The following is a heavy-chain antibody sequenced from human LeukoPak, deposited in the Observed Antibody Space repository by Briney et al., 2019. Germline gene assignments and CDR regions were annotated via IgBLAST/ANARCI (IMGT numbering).Heavy chain of an antibody. D-gene: IGHD3-3*01. Sequence: GGSLRLSCAASGFTFSSYAMHWVRQAPGKGLEWVAVISYDGSNKYYADSVKGRFTISRDNSKNTLYLQMNSLRAEDTAVYYCAKDPARHDFWSGYSLDYWGQGTLVTVSS. CDR2: ISYDGSNK. J-gene: IGHJ4*02. V-gene: IGHV3-30-3*01. CDR1: GFTFSSYA. CDR3: AKDPARHDFWSGYSLDY.